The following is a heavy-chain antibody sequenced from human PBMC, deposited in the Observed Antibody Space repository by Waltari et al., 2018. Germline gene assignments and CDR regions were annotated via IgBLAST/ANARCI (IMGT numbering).Heavy chain of an antibody. V-gene: IGHV3-21*01. CDR3: ATDSGILDLDH. CDR2: ISSSSSYI. CDR1: GFTFSTYT. D-gene: IGHD3-10*01. Sequence: EMQLVESGGGPVKPGGSLRLSCAGSGFTFSTYTMNWVRKAPGRGLEWVSSISSSSSYIYYADSVKGRFTISRDNAKNSLYLQMNSLRAEDTAVYYCATDSGILDLDHWGQGTQVTVSS. J-gene: IGHJ4*02.